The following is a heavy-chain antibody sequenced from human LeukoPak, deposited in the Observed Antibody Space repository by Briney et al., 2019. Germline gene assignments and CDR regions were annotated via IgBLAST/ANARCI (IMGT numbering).Heavy chain of an antibody. D-gene: IGHD5-12*01. CDR3: ASSAYDSYYFHY. Sequence: PGGSLRLSCAASGFTFSTYSMHWVRQAPGKGLEWISSISSSSGYTHYADSVKGRITVSRDNAENSLYLQMNSVRAEDTAEYYCASSAYDSYYFHYWGQGTLVTVSS. CDR2: ISSSSGYT. CDR1: GFTFSTYS. V-gene: IGHV3-21*01. J-gene: IGHJ4*02.